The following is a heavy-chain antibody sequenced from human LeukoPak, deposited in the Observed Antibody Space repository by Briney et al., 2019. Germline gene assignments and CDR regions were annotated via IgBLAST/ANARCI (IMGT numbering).Heavy chain of an antibody. Sequence: GGSLRLSCAASGFTFSSHAMNWVRQAPGKGLEWMAVISYDGSTQYYADSVKGRFTISRDNSKNTVYLQMNSLRAEDTAVYFCARLTSRSGSDYWGQGTLVTVSS. D-gene: IGHD3-10*01. V-gene: IGHV3-30*01. CDR1: GFTFSSHA. CDR2: ISYDGSTQ. J-gene: IGHJ4*02. CDR3: ARLTSRSGSDY.